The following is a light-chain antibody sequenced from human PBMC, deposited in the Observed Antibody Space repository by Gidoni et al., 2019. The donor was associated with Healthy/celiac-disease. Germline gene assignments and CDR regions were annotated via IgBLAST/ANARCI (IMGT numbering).Light chain of an antibody. CDR3: QQYNTYSQLT. Sequence: DIQMTQSPSTLSASVGDRVTITCRASQNIGSWLAWYQQQPGKAPKLLIYKASSLESGVPSRFSGSGSGTEFTLTISSLQPDDFATYYCQQYNTYSQLTFGGGTKVEI. CDR1: QNIGSW. V-gene: IGKV1-5*03. J-gene: IGKJ4*01. CDR2: KAS.